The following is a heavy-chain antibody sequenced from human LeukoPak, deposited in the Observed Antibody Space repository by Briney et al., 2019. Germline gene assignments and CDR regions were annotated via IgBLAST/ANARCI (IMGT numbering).Heavy chain of an antibody. CDR2: IIPIFGTA. V-gene: IGHV1-69*05. J-gene: IGHJ4*02. D-gene: IGHD5-18*01. CDR1: GGTFSSYA. Sequence: SVKVSCKASGGTFSSYAISWVRQAPGQGLEWMGRIIPIFGTANYAQKFQGRVTITTDESTSTAYMELSSLRSEDTAVYYCARETMDTAMALPINYWGQGTLVTVSS. CDR3: ARETMDTAMALPINY.